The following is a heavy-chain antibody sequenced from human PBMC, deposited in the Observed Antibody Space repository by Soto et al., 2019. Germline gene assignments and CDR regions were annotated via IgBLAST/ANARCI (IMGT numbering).Heavy chain of an antibody. CDR3: ARPIVGATTGFDY. Sequence: ETLSLTCAVSGYSISSGYYWGWIRQPPGKGLEWIGSISHSGSTFYNPSLKSRVTISVDTSKNQFSVKLNSVTAADTAVYYCARPIVGATTGFDYWGLGTLVTVSS. V-gene: IGHV4-38-2*01. CDR1: GYSISSGYY. D-gene: IGHD1-26*01. J-gene: IGHJ4*02. CDR2: ISHSGST.